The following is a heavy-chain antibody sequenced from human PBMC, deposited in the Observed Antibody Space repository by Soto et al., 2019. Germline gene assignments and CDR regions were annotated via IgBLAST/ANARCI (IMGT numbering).Heavy chain of an antibody. CDR1: GYSFTSLH. Sequence: ASVKVSCKASGYSFTSLHFNWVRQATGQGLEWIGWMNPHSGDTGFAQRFQGRVTMTRNTSINTAYMELRSLRSHDKAVYYCERGSPGQVEHWGQGTQVTVSS. J-gene: IGHJ4*02. CDR3: ERGSPGQVEH. D-gene: IGHD1-1*01. V-gene: IGHV1-8*01. CDR2: MNPHSGDT.